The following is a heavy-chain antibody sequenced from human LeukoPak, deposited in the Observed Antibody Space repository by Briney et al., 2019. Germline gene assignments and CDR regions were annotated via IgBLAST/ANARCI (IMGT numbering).Heavy chain of an antibody. CDR3: ARSRRGSYSVAFDI. Sequence: SQTLSLTCAISGDSVSSNSAAWNWIRQSPSRGLVWLGRRYYRSKWYNDYAVSVKSRITINPHTSKNQFSLQLNSVTPEDTAVYYCARSRRGSYSVAFDIWGQGTMVTVSS. CDR1: GDSVSSNSAA. V-gene: IGHV6-1*01. CDR2: RYYRSKWYN. J-gene: IGHJ3*02. D-gene: IGHD1-26*01.